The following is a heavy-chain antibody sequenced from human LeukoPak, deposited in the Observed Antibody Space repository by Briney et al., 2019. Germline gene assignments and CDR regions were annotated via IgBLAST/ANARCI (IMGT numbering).Heavy chain of an antibody. V-gene: IGHV1-69*13. CDR1: GGTFSSYA. J-gene: IGHJ4*02. CDR3: ARGDSSGYYWYLDY. D-gene: IGHD3-22*01. CDR2: IIPIFGTA. Sequence: ASVKVSCKASGGTFSSYAISWARQAPGQGLEWMGGIIPIFGTANYAQKFQGRVTITADESTSTAYMELSSLRSEDTAVYYCARGDSSGYYWYLDYWGQGTLVTVSS.